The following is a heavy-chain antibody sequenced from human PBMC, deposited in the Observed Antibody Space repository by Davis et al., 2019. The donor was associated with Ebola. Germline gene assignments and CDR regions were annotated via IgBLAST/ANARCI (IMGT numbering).Heavy chain of an antibody. J-gene: IGHJ4*02. CDR1: GFTFSSYA. Sequence: GESLKISCAASGFTFSSYAMSWVRQAPGKGLEWVSVISGSGGSTYYADSVKGRFTISRDNSKNTLYLQMNSLRAEDTAVYYCAKEEYYYDSSGYQYYFDYWGQGTLVTVSS. D-gene: IGHD3-22*01. V-gene: IGHV3-23*01. CDR3: AKEEYYYDSSGYQYYFDY. CDR2: ISGSGGST.